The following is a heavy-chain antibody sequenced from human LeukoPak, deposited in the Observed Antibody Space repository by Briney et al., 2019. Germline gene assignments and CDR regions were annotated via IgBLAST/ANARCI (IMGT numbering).Heavy chain of an antibody. J-gene: IGHJ4*02. V-gene: IGHV4-39*01. CDR2: IYYSGST. Sequence: PSETLSLTCTVSGGSISSSSYYWGWIRQPPGKGLEWIGSIYYSGSTYYNPSLKSRVTISVDTSKNQFSLKLSSVTAADTAVYYCARLLYSSFGDYWGQGTLVTVSS. D-gene: IGHD3-10*01. CDR3: ARLLYSSFGDY. CDR1: GGSISSSSYY.